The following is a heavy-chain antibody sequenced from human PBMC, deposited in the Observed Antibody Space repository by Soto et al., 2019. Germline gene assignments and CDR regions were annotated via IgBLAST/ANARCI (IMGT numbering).Heavy chain of an antibody. CDR2: ISSSSSTI. J-gene: IGHJ6*03. CDR3: AREGRVAVAGDYYYYYYYMDV. D-gene: IGHD6-19*01. V-gene: IGHV3-48*01. Sequence: GGSLRLSCAASGFTFRSYSMNWVRQAPGKGLEWVSYISSSSSTIYYADSVKGRFTISRDNAKNSLYLQMNSLRAEDTAVYYCAREGRVAVAGDYYYYYYYMDVWGKGTTVTVSS. CDR1: GFTFRSYS.